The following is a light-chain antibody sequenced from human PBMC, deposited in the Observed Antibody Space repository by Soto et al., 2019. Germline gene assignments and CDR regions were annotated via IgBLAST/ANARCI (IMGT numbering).Light chain of an antibody. CDR1: QSALSSSNSKNY. Sequence: VRSKSKNYLAVSLGERATINCKSSQSALSSSNSKNYLAWYQQKPGQPPRLLIYWASTRESGVPDRFSGSGSGTDFTLTISSLQAEDVAVYYCQRYYFTLPTFG. J-gene: IGKJ2*01. CDR2: WAS. CDR3: QRYYFTLPT. V-gene: IGKV4-1*01.